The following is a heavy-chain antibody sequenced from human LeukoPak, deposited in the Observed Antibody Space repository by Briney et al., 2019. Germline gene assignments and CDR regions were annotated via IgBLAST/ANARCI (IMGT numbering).Heavy chain of an antibody. CDR1: GFTFSSYA. CDR3: AKSDSSGYYPLGY. J-gene: IGHJ4*02. Sequence: GGSLRLSCAASGFTFSSYAMSWVRQAPGKGLEWVSAISGSGSSTYYADSVKGRFTISRDNSKNTLYLQMNSLRAEDTAVYYCAKSDSSGYYPLGYWGQGTLVTVSS. V-gene: IGHV3-23*01. D-gene: IGHD3-22*01. CDR2: ISGSGSST.